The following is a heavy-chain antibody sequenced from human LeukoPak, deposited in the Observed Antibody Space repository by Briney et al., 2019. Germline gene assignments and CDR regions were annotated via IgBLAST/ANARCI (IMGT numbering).Heavy chain of an antibody. J-gene: IGHJ3*02. D-gene: IGHD1-26*01. CDR2: ISSGGRTK. Sequence: GGSLTLPCAASGFTFSNYEMKWLRQAPGKGLEWVSYISSGGRTKFYGDSVRGRLTTSRDNAKSSLSLQMDSLRAEDTAVYYCASGGDRWELPIIWGQGTMVIVSS. CDR1: GFTFSNYE. V-gene: IGHV3-48*03. CDR3: ASGGDRWELPII.